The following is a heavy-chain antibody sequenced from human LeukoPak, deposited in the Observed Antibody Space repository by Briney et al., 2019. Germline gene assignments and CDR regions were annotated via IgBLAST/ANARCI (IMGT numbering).Heavy chain of an antibody. V-gene: IGHV1-69*06. J-gene: IGHJ6*03. CDR1: GGTFSSYA. CDR3: ATVVVVAATATSTGYYYYMDV. Sequence: ASVKVSCKASGGTFSSYAISWVRQATGQGLEWMGGIIPIFGTANYAQKFQGRVTITADKSTSTAYMELSSLRSEDTAVYFCATVVVVAATATSTGYYYYMDVWGKGTTVTVSS. D-gene: IGHD2-15*01. CDR2: IIPIFGTA.